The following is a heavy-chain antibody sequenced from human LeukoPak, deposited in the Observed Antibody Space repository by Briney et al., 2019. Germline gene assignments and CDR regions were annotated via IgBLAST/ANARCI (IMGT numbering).Heavy chain of an antibody. J-gene: IGHJ4*02. CDR2: ISSSSSYI. CDR1: GFTFSSYS. V-gene: IGHV3-21*01. CDR3: ARTPDLGTVVTPDLDY. D-gene: IGHD4-23*01. Sequence: PGGSLRLSCAASGFTFSSYSMNWIRQAPGKGLEWVSSISSSSSYIYYADSVKGRFTISRDNAKNSLYLQMNSLRAEDTAVYYCARTPDLGTVVTPDLDYWGQGTLVTVSS.